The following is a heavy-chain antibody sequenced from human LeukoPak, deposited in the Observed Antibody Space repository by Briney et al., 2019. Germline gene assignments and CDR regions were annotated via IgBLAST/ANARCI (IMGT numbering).Heavy chain of an antibody. CDR1: GYSFTSSW. CDR2: IYPGDSDT. CDR3: ATTIAASNSLDY. D-gene: IGHD6-13*01. V-gene: IGHV5-51*01. J-gene: IGHJ4*02. Sequence: GESLQISFKGSGYSFTSSWIGWVGQMPGKGLEWMGIIYPGDSDTRYSPSFQGPVTISADKSISTAYLQWSSLKASDTAVYFCATTIAASNSLDYWGQGTLVAVSS.